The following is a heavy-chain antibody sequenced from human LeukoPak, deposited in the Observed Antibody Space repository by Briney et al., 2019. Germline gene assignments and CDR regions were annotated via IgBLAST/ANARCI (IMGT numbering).Heavy chain of an antibody. V-gene: IGHV4-30-4*08. D-gene: IGHD2-2*01. J-gene: IGHJ4*02. CDR2: IYYSGST. CDR3: VRDQYPTNYFDY. Sequence: SQTLSLTCTVSGGSISSGDYYWSWIRQPPGKGLEWIGYIYYSGSTYYNPSLKSRVTISVDTSKNQFSLKLSSVTAAGTAVYYCVRDQYPTNYFDYWGQGTLVTVSS. CDR1: GGSISSGDYY.